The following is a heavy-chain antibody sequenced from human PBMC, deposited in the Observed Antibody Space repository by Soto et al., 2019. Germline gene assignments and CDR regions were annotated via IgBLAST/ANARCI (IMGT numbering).Heavy chain of an antibody. J-gene: IGHJ4*02. CDR2: IWYDGSNK. Sequence: VGSLRLSCAASGFTFSSYGMHWVRQAPGKGLEWVAVIWYDGSNKYYADSVKGRFTISRDNSKNTLYLQMNSLRAEDTAVYYCAREGRDYGDSYYFDYWGQGTLVTVS. CDR1: GFTFSSYG. D-gene: IGHD4-17*01. CDR3: AREGRDYGDSYYFDY. V-gene: IGHV3-33*01.